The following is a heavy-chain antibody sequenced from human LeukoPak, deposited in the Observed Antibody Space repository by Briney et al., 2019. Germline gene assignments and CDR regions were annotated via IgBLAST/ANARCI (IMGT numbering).Heavy chain of an antibody. CDR1: GFTFSSYE. CDR3: LAGYDILTGYYDAYYYYGMDV. D-gene: IGHD3-9*01. V-gene: IGHV3-48*03. J-gene: IGHJ6*04. CDR2: ISSSGSTI. Sequence: GGSLRLSCAASGFTFSSYEMNWVRQAPGKGLEWVSYISSSGSTIYYADSVKGRFNISRDNAKNSLHLQMNSLRAEDTAVYYCLAGYDILTGYYDAYYYYGMDVWGKGTTVTVSS.